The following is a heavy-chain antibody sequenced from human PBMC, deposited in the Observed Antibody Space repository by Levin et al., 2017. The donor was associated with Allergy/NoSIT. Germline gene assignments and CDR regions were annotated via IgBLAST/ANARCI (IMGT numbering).Heavy chain of an antibody. J-gene: IGHJ5*02. D-gene: IGHD2-2*01. V-gene: IGHV3-7*01. Sequence: GGSLRLSCAVSGFTLSSTWMSWVRRGPGKGLEWVANIKEDGSEKYYVDSVKGRFTISRDNAKNTLYLQMNSLRVEDTAVYYCAKDGWRYCRSITCYNGWFDPWGQGTLVTVSS. CDR1: GFTLSSTW. CDR3: AKDGWRYCRSITCYNGWFDP. CDR2: IKEDGSEK.